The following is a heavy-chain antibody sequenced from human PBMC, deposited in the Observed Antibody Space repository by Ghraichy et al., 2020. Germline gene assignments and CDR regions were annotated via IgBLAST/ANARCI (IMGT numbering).Heavy chain of an antibody. D-gene: IGHD3-10*01. CDR2: IKQDGSEK. CDR1: GFTFSSYW. CDR3: ARDYYGSGIFYYYYYGMDV. Sequence: GGSLRLSCAASGFTFSSYWMSWVRQAPGKGLEWVANIKQDGSEKYYVDSVKGRFTISRDNAKNSLYLQMNSLRAEDTAVYYCARDYYGSGIFYYYYYGMDVWGQGTTVTVSS. V-gene: IGHV3-7*01. J-gene: IGHJ6*02.